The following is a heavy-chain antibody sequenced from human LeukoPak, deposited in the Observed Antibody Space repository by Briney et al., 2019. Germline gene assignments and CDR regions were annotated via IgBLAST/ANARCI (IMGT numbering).Heavy chain of an antibody. D-gene: IGHD3-9*01. CDR1: GVSFSGYY. V-gene: IGHV4-59*01. Sequence: NASETLSLTCAVYGVSFSGYYWSWIRQPPGKGLEWIGYIYYSGSTNYNPSLKSRVTISVDTSKSQFSLKLSSVTAADTAVYYCARDSYDILTGNPPIYYYYYGMDVWGQGTTVTVSS. J-gene: IGHJ6*02. CDR3: ARDSYDILTGNPPIYYYYYGMDV. CDR2: IYYSGST.